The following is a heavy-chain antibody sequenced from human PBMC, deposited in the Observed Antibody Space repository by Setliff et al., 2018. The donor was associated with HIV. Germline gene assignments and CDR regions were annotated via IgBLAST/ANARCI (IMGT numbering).Heavy chain of an antibody. J-gene: IGHJ4*02. Sequence: SETLSLTCTVSGGSISSYYWSWIRQPPGKGLEWIGYIYTSGSVNYNPSLNSRVTISIDTSKNQFSLKLSSVTAADTAVYFCARGLSFYDPGGFDYWGQGTLVTVSS. CDR1: GGSISSYY. CDR2: IYTSGSV. V-gene: IGHV4-4*09. CDR3: ARGLSFYDPGGFDY. D-gene: IGHD3-22*01.